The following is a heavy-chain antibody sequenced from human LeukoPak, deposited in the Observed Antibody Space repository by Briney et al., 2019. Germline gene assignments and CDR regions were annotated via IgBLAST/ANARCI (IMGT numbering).Heavy chain of an antibody. CDR2: VKQDGSDY. CDR1: GFTFSSYW. Sequence: GGSLRLSCAASGFTFSSYWMSWVRQAPGKGLEWVANVKQDGSDYYYVDSVKGRFTISRDNAKNSLYLQMNSLRAEDTAVYYCAREQTPVIHYYFDSWGQGTLVTVSS. CDR3: AREQTPVIHYYFDS. V-gene: IGHV3-7*01. J-gene: IGHJ4*02. D-gene: IGHD3-16*02.